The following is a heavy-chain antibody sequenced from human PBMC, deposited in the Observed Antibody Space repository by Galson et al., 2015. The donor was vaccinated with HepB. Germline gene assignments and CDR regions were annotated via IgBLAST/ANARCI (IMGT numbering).Heavy chain of an antibody. D-gene: IGHD2-2*01. Sequence: SLRLSCAASGFTFSTYNMNWVRQAPGKGLEWVSYISSSTTMYYADSVKGRFTISRDNAKNSLYLQMNSLRDEDTAVYYCARDRAVPAAVYYFDYWGQGTLVTVSS. V-gene: IGHV3-48*02. J-gene: IGHJ4*02. CDR1: GFTFSTYN. CDR2: ISSSTTM. CDR3: ARDRAVPAAVYYFDY.